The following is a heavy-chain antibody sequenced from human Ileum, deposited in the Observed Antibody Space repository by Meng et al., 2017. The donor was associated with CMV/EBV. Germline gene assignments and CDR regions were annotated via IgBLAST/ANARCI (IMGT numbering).Heavy chain of an antibody. J-gene: IGHJ4*02. V-gene: IGHV2-5*02. Sequence: SVFSLTSSEVGVSWIRQSPGKALEWLALIYGDDDKRYSPPLSSRLTITKDSFKNQVVLTMTNMDPVDTATYYCAHSYCSAGTCYSFYYWGQGTLVTVSS. CDR2: IYGDDDK. D-gene: IGHD2-15*01. CDR1: VFSLTSSEVG. CDR3: AHSYCSAGTCYSFYY.